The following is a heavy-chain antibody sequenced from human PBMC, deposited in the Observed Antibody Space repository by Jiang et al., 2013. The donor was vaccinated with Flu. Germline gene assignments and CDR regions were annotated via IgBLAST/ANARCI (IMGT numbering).Heavy chain of an antibody. J-gene: IGHJ4*02. CDR3: ARDQGGLNTEYFDY. Sequence: ISSSSSYSILRRLSEGRFTXSRDNAKNSLYLQMNSLRAEDTAVYYCARDQGGLNTEYFDYWGQGTLVTVSS. D-gene: IGHD2-15*01. CDR2: ISSSSSYS. V-gene: IGHV3-21*01.